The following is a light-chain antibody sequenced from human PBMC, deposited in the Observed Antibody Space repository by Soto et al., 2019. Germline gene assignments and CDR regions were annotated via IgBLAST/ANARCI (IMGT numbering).Light chain of an antibody. CDR1: SSDIGDYNY. CDR3: SSSTTTTSLVV. J-gene: IGLJ3*02. V-gene: IGLV2-14*01. Sequence: QSALTQPASVSGSPGQSITISCTGTSSDIGDYNYVSWYQQYPGKVPKLVIYDVSHRPSGVSNRFSGSKSGNTASLTISGLQAEDEADYYRSSSTTTTSLVVFGGGTKVTVL. CDR2: DVS.